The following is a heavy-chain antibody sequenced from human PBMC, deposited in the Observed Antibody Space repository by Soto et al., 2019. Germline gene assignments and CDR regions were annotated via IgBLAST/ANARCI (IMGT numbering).Heavy chain of an antibody. V-gene: IGHV3-30*03. Sequence: GGSLRLSCAASGFTFSSYGMHWVRQAPGKGLEWVAVISYDGSNKYYADSVKGRFTISRENAKNSLYLQMNSLRAGDTAVYYCARVLRGYSGFEDYYDYWGQGALVTVSS. J-gene: IGHJ4*02. D-gene: IGHD5-12*01. CDR1: GFTFSSYG. CDR2: ISYDGSNK. CDR3: ARVLRGYSGFEDYYDY.